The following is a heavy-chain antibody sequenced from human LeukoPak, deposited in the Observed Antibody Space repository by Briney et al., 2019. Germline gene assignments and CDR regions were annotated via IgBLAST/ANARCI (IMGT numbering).Heavy chain of an antibody. CDR1: GYTFTSYY. CDR2: INPSGGST. CDR3: ARDIAAARDY. Sequence: GASVKVSCKASGYTFTSYYMHWVRQAPGQGLEWMGIINPSGGSTSYAQKFQGRVTMTRGMSTSTVYMELSSLRSEDTAVYYCARDIAAARDYWGQGTLVTVSS. V-gene: IGHV1-46*01. J-gene: IGHJ4*02. D-gene: IGHD6-13*01.